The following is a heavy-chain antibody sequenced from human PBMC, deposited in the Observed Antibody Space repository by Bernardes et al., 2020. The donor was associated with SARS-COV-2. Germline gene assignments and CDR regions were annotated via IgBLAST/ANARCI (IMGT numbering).Heavy chain of an antibody. J-gene: IGHJ6*02. Sequence: ASVKVSCRASGYTFTDFGLTWVRQAPGQGLEWMGWISPYSGKTHLAQKFQGRVTLTTDTSMTTGHLELRSLRSDDTALYYCARGHWNEVSLLSQGTDVWGQGTTVTVSS. CDR1: GYTFTDFG. D-gene: IGHD1-1*01. CDR2: ISPYSGKT. CDR3: ARGHWNEVSLLSQGTDV. V-gene: IGHV1-18*04.